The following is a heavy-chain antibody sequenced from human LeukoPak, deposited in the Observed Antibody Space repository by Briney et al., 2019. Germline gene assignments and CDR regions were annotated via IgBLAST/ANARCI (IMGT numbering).Heavy chain of an antibody. V-gene: IGHV3-21*01. D-gene: IGHD1-26*01. CDR3: ARDVVGATPGGY. J-gene: IGHJ4*02. Sequence: GGSLRLSCAASGFTFSSYSMNSVRQAPGKGLEWVSSISSSSSYIYYADSVKGRFTISRDNAKNSLYLQMNSLRAEDTAVYYCARDVVGATPGGYWGQGTLVTVSS. CDR1: GFTFSSYS. CDR2: ISSSSSYI.